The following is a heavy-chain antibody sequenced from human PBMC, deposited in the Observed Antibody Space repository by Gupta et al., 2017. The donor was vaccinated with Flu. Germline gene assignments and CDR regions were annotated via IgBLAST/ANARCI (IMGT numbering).Heavy chain of an antibody. J-gene: IGHJ6*03. CDR2: ISYGGRIK. D-gene: IGHD5-24*01. CDR1: GFPFSSYG. Sequence: QVQLVESGGGVVQPGRSLRLSCAASGFPFSSYGMHWVRQAPGKGLELVAVISYGGRIKHYAASVKGRFTISRDISKSTLDLQMNSLRTEDTAVYYCAKDLEASFNYYYYMGVWGKGTTVTVSS. CDR3: AKDLEASFNYYYYMGV. V-gene: IGHV3-30*18.